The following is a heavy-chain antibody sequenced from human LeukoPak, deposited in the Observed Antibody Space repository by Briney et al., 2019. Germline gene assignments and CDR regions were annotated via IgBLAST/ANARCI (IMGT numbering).Heavy chain of an antibody. D-gene: IGHD3-22*01. V-gene: IGHV3-7*03. J-gene: IGHJ4*02. Sequence: GGSLRLSCEGSAFIFSGHWMNWVRQTPGKGLEWVASIKEDGSVRQYVDSVKSRFSISRDNTKGSLFLQLNSLRAEDTAVYYRAEPEGGYYDIRPDWGQGTLVTVSS. CDR2: IKEDGSVR. CDR3: AEPEGGYYDIRPD. CDR1: AFIFSGHW.